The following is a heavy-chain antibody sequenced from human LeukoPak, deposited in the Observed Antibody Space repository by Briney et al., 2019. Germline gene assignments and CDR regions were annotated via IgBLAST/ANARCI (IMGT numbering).Heavy chain of an antibody. V-gene: IGHV3-7*01. J-gene: IGHJ3*02. CDR1: GFTFSSYW. D-gene: IGHD2-15*01. Sequence: GGSLRLSCAASGFTFSSYWMSWVRQAPGKGLEWVANIKQDGSEKYYVDSVKGRFTISRDNAKNSLYLQMNSLRAEDTAVYYCATSLLVNAFDIWGQGTMVTVSS. CDR3: ATSLLVNAFDI. CDR2: IKQDGSEK.